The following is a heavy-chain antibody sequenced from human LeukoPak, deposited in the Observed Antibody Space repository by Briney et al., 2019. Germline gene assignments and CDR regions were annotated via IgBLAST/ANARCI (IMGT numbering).Heavy chain of an antibody. V-gene: IGHV3-23*01. J-gene: IGHJ5*02. D-gene: IGHD5-24*01. CDR2: LSGSGGAT. Sequence: PGGSLRLSCAAYGFILNNYAMNWVRQAPGKGLEWVSSLSGSGGATYYADSVRGRFTISRDNSKDTLYLQMNSLRVEDTAVCYCTTPQKATTMKDAGSDPWGQGTLVSVSS. CDR3: TTPQKATTMKDAGSDP. CDR1: GFILNNYA.